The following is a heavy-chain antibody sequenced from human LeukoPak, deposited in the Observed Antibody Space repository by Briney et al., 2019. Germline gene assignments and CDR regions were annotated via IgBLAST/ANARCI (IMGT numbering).Heavy chain of an antibody. J-gene: IGHJ4*02. CDR3: ARDSIYDYVWGSYRSYPIDY. CDR2: ISGSGGST. CDR1: GFTFSSYA. D-gene: IGHD3-16*02. Sequence: GGSLRLSCAASGFTFSSYAMSWVRQAPGKGLEWVSAISGSGGSTYYADSVKGRFTISRDNSKNTLYLQMNSLRAEDTAVYYCARDSIYDYVWGSYRSYPIDYWGQGTLVTVSS. V-gene: IGHV3-23*01.